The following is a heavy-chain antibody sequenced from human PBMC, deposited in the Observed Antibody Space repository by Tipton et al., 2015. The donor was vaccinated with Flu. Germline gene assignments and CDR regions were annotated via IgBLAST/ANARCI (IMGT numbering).Heavy chain of an antibody. D-gene: IGHD1-26*01. J-gene: IGHJ4*02. CDR1: GYSMSSGYF. Sequence: TLSLTCTVSGYSMSSGYFWGWVRQPPGKGLEWIGSIYHTGTTYHNPPFKSRATISVDTSRNQFSLKLTYVTSADTAVYYCARSALGELLSYWGQGALVTVSS. V-gene: IGHV4-38-2*02. CDR3: ARSALGELLSY. CDR2: IYHTGTT.